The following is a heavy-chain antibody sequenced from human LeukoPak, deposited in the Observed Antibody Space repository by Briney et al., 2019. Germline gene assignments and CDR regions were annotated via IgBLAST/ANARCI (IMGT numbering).Heavy chain of an antibody. J-gene: IGHJ4*02. CDR3: AKAISWVVVGVHRSADY. CDR1: GFTFSSYA. V-gene: IGHV3-23*01. Sequence: GGSLRLSCAASGFTFSSYAMSWVRQAPGKGLEWVSAISGSGDSTYYADSVKGRFTISRDNSKNTLYLDMTSLRAEDTAVYYCAKAISWVVVGVHRSADYWGQGTLVTVSS. D-gene: IGHD1-26*01. CDR2: ISGSGDST.